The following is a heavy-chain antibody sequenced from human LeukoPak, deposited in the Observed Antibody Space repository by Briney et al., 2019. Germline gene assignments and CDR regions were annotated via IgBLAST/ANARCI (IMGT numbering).Heavy chain of an antibody. CDR1: GFTFSSYE. V-gene: IGHV3-48*03. CDR2: ISSSGSTI. D-gene: IGHD2-15*01. CDR3: AKDRYCTGGRCWPQKYGMDV. Sequence: PGGSLRLSCAASGFTFSSYEMNWVRQAPGKGLEWVSYISSSGSTIYYADSVKGRFTISRDNAKNSLYLQMNSLRPEDTALYYCAKDRYCTGGRCWPQKYGMDVWGQGTTVTVSS. J-gene: IGHJ6*02.